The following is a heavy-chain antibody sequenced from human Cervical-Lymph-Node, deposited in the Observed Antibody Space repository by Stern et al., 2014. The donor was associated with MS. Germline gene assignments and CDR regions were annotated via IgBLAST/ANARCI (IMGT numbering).Heavy chain of an antibody. CDR2: ISYDGTHK. D-gene: IGHD1-26*01. Sequence: QVQLVQSGGGVVQPGRSLRLSCAASGFTFSDYDMHWVRQAPGSGLEWVAVISYDGTHKFYVDSVKGRFTISRDNSKNTLYLHMDSLRAEDTGVYYCAKDRDYTGTRDIYYYGMDVWGQGTTVTVSS. CDR3: AKDRDYTGTRDIYYYGMDV. J-gene: IGHJ6*02. V-gene: IGHV3-30*18. CDR1: GFTFSDYD.